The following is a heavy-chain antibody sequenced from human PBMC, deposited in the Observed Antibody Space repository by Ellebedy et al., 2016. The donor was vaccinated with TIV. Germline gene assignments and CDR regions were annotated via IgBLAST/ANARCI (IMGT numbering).Heavy chain of an antibody. V-gene: IGHV3-23*01. Sequence: GESLKISCAASGFTFSSYAISWVRQTPGKGLEWVSGISGSGDDTYYEDSVKGRFAISRDNSENTVYLQMNSLRAEDTATYYCAKERADCSAGTCYRVFDCWGQGTPVTVSS. CDR1: GFTFSSYA. J-gene: IGHJ4*02. CDR3: AKERADCSAGTCYRVFDC. CDR2: ISGSGDDT. D-gene: IGHD2-15*01.